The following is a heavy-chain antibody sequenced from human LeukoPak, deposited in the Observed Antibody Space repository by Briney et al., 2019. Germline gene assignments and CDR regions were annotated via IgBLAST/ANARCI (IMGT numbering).Heavy chain of an antibody. CDR1: GGSVSSGSYY. Sequence: PSETLSLTCTVSGGSVSSGSYYWSWIRQPPGKGLEWIGYIYYSGSTNYNPSLKSRVTISVDTSKNQFSLKLSSVTAADTAVYYCARDLTPIAGATYFDYWGQGTLVTVSS. CDR3: ARDLTPIAGATYFDY. J-gene: IGHJ4*02. D-gene: IGHD1-26*01. CDR2: IYYSGST. V-gene: IGHV4-61*01.